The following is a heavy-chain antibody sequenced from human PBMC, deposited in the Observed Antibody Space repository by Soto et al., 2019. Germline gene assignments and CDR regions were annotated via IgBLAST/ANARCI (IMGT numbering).Heavy chain of an antibody. Sequence: GGSLRLSCAASGFTFSSYAMSWVRQALGKGLEWVSAISGSGGSTYYADSVKGRFTISRDNSKNTLYLQMNSLRAEDTAVYYCAKDSSGWFRGWFDPWGQGTLVTVSS. D-gene: IGHD6-19*01. CDR2: ISGSGGST. CDR1: GFTFSSYA. V-gene: IGHV3-23*01. J-gene: IGHJ5*02. CDR3: AKDSSGWFRGWFDP.